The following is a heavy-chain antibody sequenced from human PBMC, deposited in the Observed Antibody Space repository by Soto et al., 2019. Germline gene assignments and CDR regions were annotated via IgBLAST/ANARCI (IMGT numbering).Heavy chain of an antibody. D-gene: IGHD3-10*01. V-gene: IGHV3-13*01. CDR1: GFTFSSYD. CDR3: ARDLSLEYYGSGSYGMDV. J-gene: IGHJ6*02. Sequence: GGSLRLSCAASGFTFSSYDMHWVRQATGKGLEWVSAIGTAGDTYYPGSVKGRFTISRENAKNSLYLQMNSLRAEDTAVYYCARDLSLEYYGSGSYGMDVWGQGTTVTVSS. CDR2: IGTAGDT.